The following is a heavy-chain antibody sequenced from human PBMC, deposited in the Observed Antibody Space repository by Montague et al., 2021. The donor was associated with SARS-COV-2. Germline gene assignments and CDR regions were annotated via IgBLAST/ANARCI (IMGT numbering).Heavy chain of an antibody. CDR3: ANAPNVAVHL. D-gene: IGHD2-8*01. J-gene: IGHJ4*01. CDR1: GYSFNANW. CDR2: ITGDGRNI. Sequence: SLRLSCAASGYSFNANWMSWVRQAPGKGLEWVSGITGDGRNIEYADSVKGRFTISRDNDKGTLYLQMDSLRVEDTALYFCANAPNVAVHLWGQGTLVAVSS. V-gene: IGHV3-74*03.